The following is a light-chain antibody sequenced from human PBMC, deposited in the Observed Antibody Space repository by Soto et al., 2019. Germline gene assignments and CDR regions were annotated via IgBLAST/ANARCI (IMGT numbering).Light chain of an antibody. Sequence: EIVLTQSPGTLSLSPGERATFSRRASQSVSSYYLAWYQQKPGQAPRLLIYAASSRATGIPDRFSGGGSGTDFTLTISRLEPEDFAVYYCQQCGSSPWTFGQGTKVDIK. CDR1: QSVSSYY. J-gene: IGKJ1*01. V-gene: IGKV3-20*01. CDR3: QQCGSSPWT. CDR2: AAS.